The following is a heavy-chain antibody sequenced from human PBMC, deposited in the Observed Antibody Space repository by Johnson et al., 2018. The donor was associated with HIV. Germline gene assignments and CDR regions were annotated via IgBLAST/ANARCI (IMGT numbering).Heavy chain of an antibody. CDR1: GFTFSSYW. Sequence: MLLVESGGGVVQPGRSLRLSCAASGFTFSSYWMGWVRQAPGKGLEWVANIKQDGSEKYYVDSVKGRFTISRDNAKNSLYLQMNSLRAEDTAVYYCARDRGYSGSYFGAFDIWGQGTMVTVSS. CDR2: IKQDGSEK. D-gene: IGHD1-26*01. CDR3: ARDRGYSGSYFGAFDI. J-gene: IGHJ3*02. V-gene: IGHV3-7*04.